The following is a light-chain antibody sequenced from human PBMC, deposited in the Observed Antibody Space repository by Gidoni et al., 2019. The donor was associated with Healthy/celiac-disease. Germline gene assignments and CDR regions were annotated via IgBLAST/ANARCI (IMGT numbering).Light chain of an antibody. CDR2: DAS. CDR1: QSVSSY. CDR3: QQRSNWPPVFT. V-gene: IGKV3-11*01. J-gene: IGKJ3*01. Sequence: VLSHSPPTLSLSPGERATLSCRASQSVSSYLAWYQQKPGQAPRLLIYDASNSATGIPARFSGSGSGTDFTLTISSREPEDFAVYYCQQRSNWPPVFTFGPGTKVDIK.